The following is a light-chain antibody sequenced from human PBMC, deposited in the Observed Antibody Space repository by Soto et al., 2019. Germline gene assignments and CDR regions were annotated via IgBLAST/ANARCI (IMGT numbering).Light chain of an antibody. CDR2: DAS. V-gene: IGKV3-20*01. J-gene: IGKJ1*01. Sequence: EIVLTQSPGTLSLSPGERATLSCRASQSVSSSYLAWYPQKPGQAPRLLIYDASSRATGIPDRFSGSGSGTDFTLSISTLEPEDFAVYYCQQYGSSPRTFGQGTKVDIK. CDR3: QQYGSSPRT. CDR1: QSVSSSY.